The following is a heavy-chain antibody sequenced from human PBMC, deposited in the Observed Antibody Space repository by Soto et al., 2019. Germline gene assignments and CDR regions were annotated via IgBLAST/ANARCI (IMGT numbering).Heavy chain of an antibody. CDR1: GYTFTGYY. CDR2: INPNSGGT. J-gene: IGHJ4*02. Sequence: ASVKVSCKASGYTFTGYYMHWVRQAPGQGLEWMGWINPNSGGTNYAQKFQGWVTMTRDTSISTAYMELSRLRSDDAAVYYCARGSPVHYYDSSGYFDYWGQGTLVTVSS. D-gene: IGHD3-22*01. V-gene: IGHV1-2*04. CDR3: ARGSPVHYYDSSGYFDY.